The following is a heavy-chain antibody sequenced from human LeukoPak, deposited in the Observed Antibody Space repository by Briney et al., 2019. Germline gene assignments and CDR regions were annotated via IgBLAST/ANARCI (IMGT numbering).Heavy chain of an antibody. D-gene: IGHD3-10*02. CDR1: GGSFSGYY. Sequence: SETLSLTCAVYGGSFSGYYWSWIRQPPGKGLEWIGEINHSGSTNYNPSLKSRVTISVDTPKNQFSLKLSSVAAADTAVYYCARDVRGRFDYWGQGTLVTVSS. CDR2: INHSGST. CDR3: ARDVRGRFDY. J-gene: IGHJ4*02. V-gene: IGHV4-34*01.